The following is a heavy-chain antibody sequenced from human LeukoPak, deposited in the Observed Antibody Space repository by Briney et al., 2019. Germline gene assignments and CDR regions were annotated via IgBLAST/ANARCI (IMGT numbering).Heavy chain of an antibody. CDR2: FYTSGST. J-gene: IGHJ4*02. Sequence: SETLSLACTVSGVSITSYYWSWIRQPAGKGLEWIGRFYTSGSTNYNPSLKSRVTMSVDTSKNQFSLKLSSATAADTAVYYCARGYSNLDYWGQGTLVTVSS. CDR1: GVSITSYY. V-gene: IGHV4-4*07. D-gene: IGHD4-11*01. CDR3: ARGYSNLDY.